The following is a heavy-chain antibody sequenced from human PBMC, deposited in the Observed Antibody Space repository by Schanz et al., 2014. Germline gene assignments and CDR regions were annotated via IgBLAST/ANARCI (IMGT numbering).Heavy chain of an antibody. J-gene: IGHJ3*01. CDR3: ARETTIITGGAFDV. CDR2: ISAFDDKT. V-gene: IGHV1-69*08. D-gene: IGHD3-9*01. Sequence: QVQLVQSGAEVMKPGSSAKVSCKASGGTFSSYTINWVRQAPGQGLEWMGWISAFDDKTDYAQNFQGRLIMTTDTSTTTVYMELRGLRSDDTAVYYCARETTIITGGAFDVWGQGTMVTVSS. CDR1: GGTFSSYT.